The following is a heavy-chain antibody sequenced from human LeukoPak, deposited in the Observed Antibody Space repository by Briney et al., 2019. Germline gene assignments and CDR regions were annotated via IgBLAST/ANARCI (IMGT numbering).Heavy chain of an antibody. Sequence: SETLSLTCTVSGGSISSYYWSWIRQPPGKGLEWIGYIYYSGSTNYNPSLKSRVTISVDTSKNQFSLKLSSVTAADTAVYYCARGYYYDSSGYIAWGQGTLVTVSS. CDR2: IYYSGST. J-gene: IGHJ1*01. V-gene: IGHV4-59*01. CDR1: GGSISSYY. D-gene: IGHD3-22*01. CDR3: ARGYYYDSSGYIA.